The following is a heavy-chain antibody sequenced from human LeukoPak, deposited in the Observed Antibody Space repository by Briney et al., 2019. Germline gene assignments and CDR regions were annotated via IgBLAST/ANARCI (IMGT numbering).Heavy chain of an antibody. J-gene: IGHJ4*02. CDR2: ISAYNGNT. V-gene: IGHV1-18*01. CDR1: GYTFTSYG. D-gene: IGHD6-19*01. Sequence: ASVNLSCKSSGYTFTSYGISWVRQAPGQGLEWMGWISAYNGNTNYAQKLQGRVTVTTDTSTSTAYMELRSLRSDDTAVYYCARAFSIAVAGGDYWGQGTLVTVSS. CDR3: ARAFSIAVAGGDY.